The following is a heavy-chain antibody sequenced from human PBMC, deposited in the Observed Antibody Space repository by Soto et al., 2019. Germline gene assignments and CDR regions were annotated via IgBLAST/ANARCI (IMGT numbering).Heavy chain of an antibody. Sequence: VQLVESGGGVVQPGRSLRLSCAASGFPFSSYGMHWVRQAPGKGLEWVAVLWYDGSNKYYADSVKGRFTISRDNSKNTLYLQMNSLRAEDTAVYYCARGGSDDYGDYVTVINYWGQGTLVTVSS. CDR2: LWYDGSNK. D-gene: IGHD4-17*01. CDR3: ARGGSDDYGDYVTVINY. CDR1: GFPFSSYG. J-gene: IGHJ4*02. V-gene: IGHV3-33*01.